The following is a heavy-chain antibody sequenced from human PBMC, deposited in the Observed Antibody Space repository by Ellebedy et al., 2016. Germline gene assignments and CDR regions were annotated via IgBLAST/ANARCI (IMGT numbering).Heavy chain of an antibody. CDR1: GYTFTSYG. D-gene: IGHD3-10*01. Sequence: ASVKVSCXASGYTFTSYGISWVRQAPGQRLEWLGWISAYNDNTKYAQKFQGRVTLTTDTATNTAYMELGSLRSDDTAVYYCARDGRKMVRGVVGDYYTYDGMDVWGQGTTVTVSS. CDR2: ISAYNDNT. V-gene: IGHV1-18*04. CDR3: ARDGRKMVRGVVGDYYTYDGMDV. J-gene: IGHJ6*02.